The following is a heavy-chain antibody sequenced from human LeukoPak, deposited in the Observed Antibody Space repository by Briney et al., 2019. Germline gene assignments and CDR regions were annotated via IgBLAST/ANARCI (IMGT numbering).Heavy chain of an antibody. D-gene: IGHD6-19*01. CDR1: GGSISSYY. V-gene: IGHV4-59*01. Sequence: SGTLSLTCTVSGGSISSYYWSWIRQPPGKGLEWIGYIYYSGSTNYNPSLKSRVTISVDTSKNQFSLKLSSVTAADTAVYYCASGSVAGRRSFDYWGQGTLVTVSS. J-gene: IGHJ4*02. CDR2: IYYSGST. CDR3: ASGSVAGRRSFDY.